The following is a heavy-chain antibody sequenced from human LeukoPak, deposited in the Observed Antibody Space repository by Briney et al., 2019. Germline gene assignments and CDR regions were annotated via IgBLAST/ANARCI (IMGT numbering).Heavy chain of an antibody. CDR1: GGSFSGYY. V-gene: IGHV4-59*01. Sequence: PSETLSLTCAVYGGSFSGYYWSWIRQPPGKGLEWIGYIYYSGSTNYNPSLKSRVTISVDTSKNQFSLKLSSVTAADTAVYYCARMLLRPYSSSWYYNWFDPWGQGTLVTVSS. J-gene: IGHJ5*02. D-gene: IGHD6-13*01. CDR3: ARMLLRPYSSSWYYNWFDP. CDR2: IYYSGST.